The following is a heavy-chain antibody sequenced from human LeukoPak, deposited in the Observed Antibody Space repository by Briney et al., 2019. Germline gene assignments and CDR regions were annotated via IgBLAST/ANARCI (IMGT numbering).Heavy chain of an antibody. CDR1: GFTFSSYS. V-gene: IGHV3-21*01. J-gene: IGHJ4*02. Sequence: PGGSLRLSCAASGFTFSSYSMNWVRQAPGKGLEWVSSISSSSSYIYYADSVKGRFTISRDNAKNSLYLQMNGLRAEDTAVYYCARSIAAAVYFDYWGQGTLVTVSS. CDR2: ISSSSSYI. CDR3: ARSIAAAVYFDY. D-gene: IGHD6-13*01.